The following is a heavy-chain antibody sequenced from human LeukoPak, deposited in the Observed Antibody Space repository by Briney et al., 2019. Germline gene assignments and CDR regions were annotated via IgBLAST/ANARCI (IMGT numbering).Heavy chain of an antibody. V-gene: IGHV3-23*01. CDR1: GFTFSTYA. CDR3: AKELKHYFGSGTYYIPYYGMDV. CDR2: LCGSGGGT. Sequence: GGALRVSRAACGFTFSTYAMSWVRPAPGKGREGVSGLCGSGGGTNYADSAKGRFTISRDNFKNTLYLPMLSLRAKDTAVYYCAKELKHYFGSGTYYIPYYGMDVWGQGTTVTVSS. D-gene: IGHD3-10*01. J-gene: IGHJ6*02.